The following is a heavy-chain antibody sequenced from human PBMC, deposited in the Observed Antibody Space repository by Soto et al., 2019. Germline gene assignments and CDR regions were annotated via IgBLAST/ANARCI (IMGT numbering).Heavy chain of an antibody. CDR1: GDSVSSNSAG. D-gene: IGHD3-10*01. CDR2: TYYKSKWNN. V-gene: IGHV6-1*01. CDR3: TGITWFRGMDV. Sequence: SQTLSLTCVISGDSVSSNSAGWNWIRPSPSRGLEWLGRTYYKSKWNNDYALSVKSRITINPDTSKNQFSLPLYSVTPEDTAVYYCTGITWFRGMDVWGQGTPVTVSS. J-gene: IGHJ6*02.